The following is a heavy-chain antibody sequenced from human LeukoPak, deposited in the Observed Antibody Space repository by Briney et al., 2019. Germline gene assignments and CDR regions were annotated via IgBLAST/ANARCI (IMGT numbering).Heavy chain of an antibody. J-gene: IGHJ4*02. D-gene: IGHD2-15*01. CDR2: IRYDGSNK. CDR3: AKEEAGYCSGGRCYSLNY. Sequence: GGSLRLSCAASGFTFSSYGMHWVRQAPGKGLEWVAFIRYDGSNKYYVDSVKGRFTIFRDNSKNTLHVQMNSLRAEDTAVYYCAKEEAGYCSGGRCYSLNYWGQGTLVTVSS. V-gene: IGHV3-30*02. CDR1: GFTFSSYG.